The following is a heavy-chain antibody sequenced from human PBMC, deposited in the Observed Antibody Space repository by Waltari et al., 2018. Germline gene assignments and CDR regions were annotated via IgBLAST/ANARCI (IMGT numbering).Heavy chain of an antibody. Sequence: QLRLQESGPGLVKPSGTLSLSCAVSGDSMSSTYWWNWVRQSPQKGLEWIGQVHRSGRTNYNPSFASRVTVSLDMSNNQFSLKVTSATAADTAVYYCARDRGRGLYLDTWGPGTLVTVSP. CDR1: GDSMSSTYW. CDR3: ARDRGRGLYLDT. V-gene: IGHV4-4*02. J-gene: IGHJ5*02. D-gene: IGHD2-15*01. CDR2: VHRSGRT.